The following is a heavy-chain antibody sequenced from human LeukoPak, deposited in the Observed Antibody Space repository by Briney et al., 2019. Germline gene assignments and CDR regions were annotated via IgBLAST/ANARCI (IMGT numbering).Heavy chain of an antibody. Sequence: SETLSLTCAVYGGSFSGYYWSWIRQPPGKGLEWIGEINHSGSTNYNPSLKSRVTISVDTSKNQFSLKLSSVTAADTAVYYCAREEYSYGLGGEYYFDYWGQGTLVTVSS. CDR3: AREEYSYGLGGEYYFDY. CDR1: GGSFSGYY. V-gene: IGHV4-34*01. CDR2: INHSGST. D-gene: IGHD5-18*01. J-gene: IGHJ4*02.